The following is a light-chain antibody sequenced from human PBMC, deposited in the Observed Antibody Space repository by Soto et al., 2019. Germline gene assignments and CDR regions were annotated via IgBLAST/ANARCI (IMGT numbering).Light chain of an antibody. CDR2: AAS. Sequence: IQLTQSPSSLSASVGDRVTITCRASQGISSYLAWYQQKPGKDPKLLIYAASTLQSGVPSRFSGSGSGTDVTLTISSLQPEDFATYYCQQLNSYPRTFGQGTKVEIK. CDR3: QQLNSYPRT. V-gene: IGKV1-9*01. CDR1: QGISSY. J-gene: IGKJ1*01.